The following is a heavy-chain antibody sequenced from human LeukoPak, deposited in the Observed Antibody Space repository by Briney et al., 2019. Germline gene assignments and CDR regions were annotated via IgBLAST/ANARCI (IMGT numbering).Heavy chain of an antibody. D-gene: IGHD3-16*02. CDR1: GGSISSYY. J-gene: IGHJ3*02. CDR3: ARERESSDAFDI. V-gene: IGHV4-59*01. CDR2: IYYSGST. Sequence: SETLSLTCTVSGGSISSYYWSWIRQPPGKGLEWIGYIYYSGSTNYNPSLKSRVTISVDTSKNQISLKLSSVTAADTAVYYCARERESSDAFDIWGQGTMVTVSS.